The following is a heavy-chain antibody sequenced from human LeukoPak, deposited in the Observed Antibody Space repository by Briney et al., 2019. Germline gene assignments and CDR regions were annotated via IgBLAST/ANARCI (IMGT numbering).Heavy chain of an antibody. V-gene: IGHV3-7*01. J-gene: IGHJ6*03. CDR1: GFTFSSYW. D-gene: IGHD3-3*01. CDR2: IKHDGSER. CDR3: VRRGSAWSGHYRREYMDV. Sequence: GGSLRLSWEASGFTFSSYWLSWVRQAPGKGLEWVANIKHDGSERYYLDSVKGRFTISRDDARNSVYLQMNSLRAEDTAVYYCVRRGSAWSGHYRREYMDVWGKGTTVTVSS.